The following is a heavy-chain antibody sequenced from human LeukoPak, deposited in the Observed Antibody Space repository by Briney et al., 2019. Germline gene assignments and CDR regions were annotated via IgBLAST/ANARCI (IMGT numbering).Heavy chain of an antibody. CDR1: GFTFSSYA. CDR2: ISGSGGST. Sequence: PGGSLRLSCAASGFTFSSYAMSWVRQAPGKGLEWVSAISGSGGSTYYADSVKGRFTISRDNSKNTLYLQMNSLRAEDTAVYYCAKDGPLGGYVQYYFDYWGQGTLVTVSS. V-gene: IGHV3-23*01. CDR3: AKDGPLGGYVQYYFDY. J-gene: IGHJ4*02. D-gene: IGHD5-12*01.